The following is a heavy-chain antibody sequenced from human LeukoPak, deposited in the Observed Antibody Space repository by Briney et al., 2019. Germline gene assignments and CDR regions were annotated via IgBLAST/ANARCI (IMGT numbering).Heavy chain of an antibody. Sequence: PSETLSLTCAVYGGSFSGYYWSWIRQPPGKGLEWIGEINHSGSTNYNPSLKSRVTISVDTSKNQFSLKLSSVTAADTAVYYCARGGCSSTSRYIYFDYWGQGTLVTVSS. J-gene: IGHJ4*02. D-gene: IGHD2-2*02. CDR1: GGSFSGYY. V-gene: IGHV4-34*01. CDR3: ARGGCSSTSRYIYFDY. CDR2: INHSGST.